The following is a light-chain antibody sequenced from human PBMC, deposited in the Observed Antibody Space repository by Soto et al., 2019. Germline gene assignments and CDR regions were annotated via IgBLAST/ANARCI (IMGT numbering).Light chain of an antibody. V-gene: IGKV3-15*01. CDR3: QHYDNWPIT. Sequence: ERVMTQSPATLSVSPGERATLSCRASQSVSSNLAWYQQKPGQAPRLFIYGASTRATAIPPRFSGSGSGTEFPLTISSLQSEYVAVYYCQHYDNWPITFGQGTRLEIK. CDR2: GAS. CDR1: QSVSSN. J-gene: IGKJ5*01.